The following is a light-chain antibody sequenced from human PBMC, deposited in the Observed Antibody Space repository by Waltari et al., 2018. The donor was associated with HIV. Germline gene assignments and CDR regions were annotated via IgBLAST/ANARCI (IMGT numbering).Light chain of an antibody. J-gene: IGKJ2*01. CDR3: MRGTHWPTS. CDR1: QSLVYSDGDTY. CDR2: KVS. V-gene: IGKV2-30*01. Sequence: DAVLTQSPLSLPVTLGQPASISCTSSQSLVYSDGDTYLNWFQQRPGQSPRRLIYKVSNRDSGVPDRFSGSGSGTDFTLQISRVEAEDVGVYFCMRGTHWPTSFGQGTRLEIK.